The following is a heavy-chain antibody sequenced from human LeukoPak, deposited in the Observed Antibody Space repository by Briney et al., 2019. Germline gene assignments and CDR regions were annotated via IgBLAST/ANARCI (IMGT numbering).Heavy chain of an antibody. CDR2: IYYSGST. J-gene: IGHJ6*02. V-gene: IGHV4-31*03. Sequence: SETLSLTCTVSGGSISSGGYYWSWIRQHPGKGLEWIGYIYYSGSTYYNPSLKSRVTISVDTSKNQFSLKLSSVTAADTAVYYCARHLPPDIYYYYYGMDVWGQGTTVTVSS. CDR1: GGSISSGGYY. CDR3: ARHLPPDIYYYYYGMDV. D-gene: IGHD2-2*01.